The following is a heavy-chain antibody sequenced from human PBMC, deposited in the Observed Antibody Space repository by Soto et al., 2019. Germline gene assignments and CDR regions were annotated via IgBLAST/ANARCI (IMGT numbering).Heavy chain of an antibody. J-gene: IGHJ6*02. Sequence: PSETLSLTCTVSGGSIGSSSYYWGWIRQPPGKGLEWIGNVYYSGSAYYNPSLKSRVTISVDTSKNQFSLKLSSVTAADTAVYYCARGYYYGSGWGYYYYGMGVWGQGTTVTVSS. V-gene: IGHV4-39*01. CDR2: VYYSGSA. CDR1: GGSIGSSSYY. CDR3: ARGYYYGSGWGYYYYGMGV. D-gene: IGHD3-10*01.